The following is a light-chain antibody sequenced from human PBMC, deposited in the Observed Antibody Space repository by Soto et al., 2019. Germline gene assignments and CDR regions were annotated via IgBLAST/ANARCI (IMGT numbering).Light chain of an antibody. J-gene: IGKJ1*01. CDR3: QQYGSSPWT. CDR2: GAS. Sequence: EIVLTQSPATLSLSPGESATLSCRASQSVSNNLAWYQQRPGQAPRLLIYGASTRATGVPARFSGSGSGTDLTLTISRLEPEDFAVYYCQQYGSSPWTFGQGTKVDIK. CDR1: QSVSNN. V-gene: IGKV3-20*01.